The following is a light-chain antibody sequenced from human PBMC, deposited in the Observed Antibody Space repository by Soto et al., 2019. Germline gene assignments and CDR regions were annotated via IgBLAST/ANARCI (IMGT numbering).Light chain of an antibody. CDR3: ISYSDRQSYL. CDR1: SSDVGGYNY. V-gene: IGLV2-8*01. CDR2: EVN. Sequence: QSVLTQPPSASGSPGQSVAISCTGTSSDVGGYNYVSWYQQHPGKAPKLMIYEVNKRPAGVPDRFSGSKSGNPASLTVSGLQAEDEADYYCISYSDRQSYLFGTVTKVTVL. J-gene: IGLJ1*01.